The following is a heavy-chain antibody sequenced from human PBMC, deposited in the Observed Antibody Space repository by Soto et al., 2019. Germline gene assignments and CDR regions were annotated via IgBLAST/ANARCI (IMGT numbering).Heavy chain of an antibody. Sequence: QVPLVQSGAEVKKPGASVKVSCKASGYTFTSYGISWVRQAPGQGLEWMGWISAYNGNTNYAQKLQGRVTMTTDTSTSTAYMELRSLRSDDTAVYYCARLQYYYDSSGSGAYYYYGMDVWGQGTTVTVSS. CDR3: ARLQYYYDSSGSGAYYYYGMDV. CDR1: GYTFTSYG. J-gene: IGHJ6*02. CDR2: ISAYNGNT. D-gene: IGHD3-22*01. V-gene: IGHV1-18*01.